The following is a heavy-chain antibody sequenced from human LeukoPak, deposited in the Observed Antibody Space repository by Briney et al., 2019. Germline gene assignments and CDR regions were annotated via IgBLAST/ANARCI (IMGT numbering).Heavy chain of an antibody. D-gene: IGHD6-19*01. CDR3: ARPEGRAYSSGRYGGY. V-gene: IGHV5-51*01. CDR2: IYPGDSDT. Sequence: GESLKISCKGSGYSFTSYWIGWVRQMPWKGLEWMGIIYPGDSDTRYSPSFQGQVTISADKSISTAYLQWSSLKASDTAMYYCARPEGRAYSSGRYGGYWGQGTLVTVSS. J-gene: IGHJ4*02. CDR1: GYSFTSYW.